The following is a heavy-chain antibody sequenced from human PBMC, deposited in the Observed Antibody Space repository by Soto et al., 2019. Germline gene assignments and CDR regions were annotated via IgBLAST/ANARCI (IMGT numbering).Heavy chain of an antibody. CDR1: GFSLTTSGVG. D-gene: IGHD1-1*01. Sequence: QITLKESGPTLVKPTQTLTLTCTFSGFSLTTSGVGVGWIRQPPGTALEWLALIYWDDEQRYSPSLKSRLSITKDTSNHQVVLTMTNMDPVDTATYFCAHSPLGQLLLYFDFWGQGTLVTVSS. J-gene: IGHJ4*02. CDR3: AHSPLGQLLLYFDF. V-gene: IGHV2-5*02. CDR2: IYWDDEQ.